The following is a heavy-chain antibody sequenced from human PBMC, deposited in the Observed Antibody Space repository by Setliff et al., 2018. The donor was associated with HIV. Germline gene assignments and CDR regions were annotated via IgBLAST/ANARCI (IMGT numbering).Heavy chain of an antibody. J-gene: IGHJ4*02. CDR3: ARGTDYSGWFYDY. CDR1: GFTFSSYW. D-gene: IGHD1-26*01. Sequence: GGSLRLSCAASGFTFSSYWMNWVRQAPGRGLEWVANVKQDGSETYYVDSVRGRFTISRDNAKSSLYLQMNSLRAEDTAVYYCARGTDYSGWFYDYWGQGTQVTVSS. CDR2: VKQDGSET. V-gene: IGHV3-7*03.